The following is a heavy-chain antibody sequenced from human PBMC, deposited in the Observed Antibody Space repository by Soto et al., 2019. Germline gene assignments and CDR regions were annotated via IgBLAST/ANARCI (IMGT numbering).Heavy chain of an antibody. CDR2: MNPNSGNT. Sequence: ASVKVSCKASGYTFTSYDINWVRQATGQGLEWMGWMNPNSGNTGYAQKFQGRVTMTRNTSISTAYMELSSLRSEDTAVYYCATYFDWLLLDDAFDIWGQGTMVTVSS. V-gene: IGHV1-8*01. D-gene: IGHD3-9*01. CDR1: GYTFTSYD. J-gene: IGHJ3*02. CDR3: ATYFDWLLLDDAFDI.